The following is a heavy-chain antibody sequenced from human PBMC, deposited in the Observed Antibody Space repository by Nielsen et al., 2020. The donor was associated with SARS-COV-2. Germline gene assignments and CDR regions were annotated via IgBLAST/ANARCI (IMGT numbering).Heavy chain of an antibody. CDR2: ISSSSSYT. CDR1: GFTFSDYY. J-gene: IGHJ3*02. Sequence: GGSLRLSCAASGFTFSDYYMSWIRQAPGKGLEWVSYISSSSSYTNYADSVKGRFTISRDNAKNSLYLQMNSLRAEDTAVYYCARDRDTWLESLDANWGDDAFDIWGQGTIVTVSS. CDR3: ARDRDTWLESLDANWGDDAFDI. D-gene: IGHD3-16*01. V-gene: IGHV3-11*05.